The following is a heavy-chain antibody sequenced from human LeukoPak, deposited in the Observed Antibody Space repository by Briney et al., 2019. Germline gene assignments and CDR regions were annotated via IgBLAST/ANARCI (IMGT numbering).Heavy chain of an antibody. Sequence: GGSLRLSCVASGFTFSNYWMSWVRQAPGKGLEWVANIRQDGSEKYYVDSVKGRFTISRDNAKNSLYLQMNSLRAEDTALYYCAKDYYYDYVWGSYRFPDYWGQGTLVTVSS. CDR3: AKDYYYDYVWGSYRFPDY. V-gene: IGHV3-7*03. CDR2: IRQDGSEK. D-gene: IGHD3-16*02. CDR1: GFTFSNYW. J-gene: IGHJ4*02.